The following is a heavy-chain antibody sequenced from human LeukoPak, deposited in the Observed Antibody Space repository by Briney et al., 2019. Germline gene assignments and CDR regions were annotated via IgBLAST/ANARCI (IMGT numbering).Heavy chain of an antibody. CDR2: ISAYNGNT. Sequence: GASVKVSCKASGYTFTSYGISWVRQAPGQGLEWMGWISAYNGNTNYAQKLQGRVTMTRDTSISTAYMELSRLRSDDTAVYYCARDRDPSSSQTTGFDPWGQGTLVTVSS. V-gene: IGHV1-18*01. CDR3: ARDRDPSSSQTTGFDP. CDR1: GYTFTSYG. J-gene: IGHJ5*02. D-gene: IGHD6-13*01.